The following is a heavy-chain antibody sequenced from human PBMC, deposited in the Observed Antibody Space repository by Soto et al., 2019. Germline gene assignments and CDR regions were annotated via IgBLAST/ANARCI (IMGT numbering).Heavy chain of an antibody. CDR2: IYYSGST. CDR1: GGSISSGGYY. Sequence: SETLSLTCTVSGGSISSGGYYWSWIRQHPGKGLEWIGYIYYSGSTYYNPSLKSRVTISVDTSKNQFSLKLSSVTAADTAVYYCAGSIFGVVIDYFDYWGQGTLVTVSS. V-gene: IGHV4-31*03. J-gene: IGHJ4*02. CDR3: AGSIFGVVIDYFDY. D-gene: IGHD3-3*01.